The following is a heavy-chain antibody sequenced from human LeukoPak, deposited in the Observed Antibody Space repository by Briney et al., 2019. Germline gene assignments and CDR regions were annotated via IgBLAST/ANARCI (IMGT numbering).Heavy chain of an antibody. V-gene: IGHV1-69*06. CDR1: GGTFSSYA. J-gene: IGHJ4*02. Sequence: SVKVSCKASGGTFSSYAISWVRQAPGQGLEWMGGIIPIFGTANYAQKFQGRATITADKSTSTAYMELSSLRSEDTAVYYCARDHSSSCQLFDYWGQGTLVTVSS. CDR2: IIPIFGTA. D-gene: IGHD6-13*01. CDR3: ARDHSSSCQLFDY.